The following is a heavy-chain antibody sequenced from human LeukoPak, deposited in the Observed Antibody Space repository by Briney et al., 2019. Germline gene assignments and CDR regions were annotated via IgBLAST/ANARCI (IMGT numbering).Heavy chain of an antibody. CDR2: ISTDARTI. D-gene: IGHD6-13*01. Sequence: GGSLRLSCTASGFRFSNYAMNWVRQAPGKGLVWVSHISTDARTITYAAFVKGRFTISRDNAKNTLYLQMNSLRAEDTALYYCVRGQATAWGLDYWGQGTLVTVSS. J-gene: IGHJ4*02. CDR3: VRGQATAWGLDY. V-gene: IGHV3-74*01. CDR1: GFRFSNYA.